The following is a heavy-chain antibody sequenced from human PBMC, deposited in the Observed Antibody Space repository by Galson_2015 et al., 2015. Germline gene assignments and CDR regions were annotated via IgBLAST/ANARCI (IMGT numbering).Heavy chain of an antibody. CDR1: GDTFPGYA. CDR2: INAADGDP. J-gene: IGHJ6*02. Sequence: SVKVCCKASGDTFPGYAIHWRRQAPGQRLEWMGWINAADGDPKYSQKFQDRVTITRHTSATTAYMDLSSLTSEDTAVYYCARDMACTGDICYDISHYYAMDVWGQGTTVTVSS. CDR3: ARDMACTGDICYDISHYYAMDV. D-gene: IGHD2-15*01. V-gene: IGHV1-3*01.